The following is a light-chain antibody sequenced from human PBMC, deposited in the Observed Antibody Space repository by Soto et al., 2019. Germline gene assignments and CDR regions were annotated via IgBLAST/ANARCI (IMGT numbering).Light chain of an antibody. CDR1: NIGGYS. Sequence: SYELTQPPSVSVAPGNTARITCGGNNIGGYSVHWYQQKPGQAPVLVIYYESDRPSGIPERFSGSNSGNMATLTISRVEAGYEAGYYCQVWDSGSDHVIFGGGTKLTVL. CDR2: YES. J-gene: IGLJ2*01. V-gene: IGLV3-21*04. CDR3: QVWDSGSDHVI.